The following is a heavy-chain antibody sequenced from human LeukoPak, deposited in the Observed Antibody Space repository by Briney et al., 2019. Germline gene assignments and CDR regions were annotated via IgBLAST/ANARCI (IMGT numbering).Heavy chain of an antibody. CDR3: ARGSGWGMDV. Sequence: PGGSLRLSCAASGFTVSSHDMHWVRQTTGRGLEWVSVIGTNADTHYPGSVKGRFTISRENAKNSLYLQMTSLRAGDTAVYYCARGSGWGMDVWGQETTVTVSS. CDR1: GFTVSSHD. CDR2: IGTNADT. V-gene: IGHV3-13*04. D-gene: IGHD3-10*01. J-gene: IGHJ6*02.